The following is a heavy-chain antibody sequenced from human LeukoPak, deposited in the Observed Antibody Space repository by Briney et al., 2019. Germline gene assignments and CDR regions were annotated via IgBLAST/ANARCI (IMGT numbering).Heavy chain of an antibody. V-gene: IGHV4-30-2*01. J-gene: IGHJ4*02. CDR1: GGSISSGGYS. Sequence: SETLSLTCAVSGGSISSGGYSWSWIRQPPGKGLEWIGYIYHSGSTYYNPSLKSRVTISVDRSKNQFSLKLSSVTAADTAVYYCARQRDPIAAYFGYWGQGTLVTVSS. CDR3: ARQRDPIAAYFGY. CDR2: IYHSGST. D-gene: IGHD6-13*01.